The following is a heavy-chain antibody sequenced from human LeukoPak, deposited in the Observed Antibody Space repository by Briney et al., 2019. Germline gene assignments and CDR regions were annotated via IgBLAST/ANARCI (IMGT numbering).Heavy chain of an antibody. Sequence: TSVKVSCKASGFTFTSSAVQWVRQARGQRLEWIGWIVVGSGNTNYAQKFQERVTITRDMSTSTAYMELSSLRSEDTAVYYCAASSFDWLLGTYYFDYWGQGTLVTVSS. D-gene: IGHD3-9*01. CDR3: AASSFDWLLGTYYFDY. J-gene: IGHJ4*02. CDR2: IVVGSGNT. V-gene: IGHV1-58*01. CDR1: GFTFTSSA.